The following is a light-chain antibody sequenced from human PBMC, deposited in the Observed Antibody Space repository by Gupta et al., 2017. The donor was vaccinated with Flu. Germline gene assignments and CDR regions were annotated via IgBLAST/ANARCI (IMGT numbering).Light chain of an antibody. CDR1: QAISSS. J-gene: IGKJ3*01. CDR2: GAS. Sequence: DIQLTQSPSFLSASIGDRVTITCRAGQAISSSLAWYQQKPGKAPNLLIYGASTLQTGVPSRFSGSGSGTEFTLTSSSLQPEDFATYYCQQLNGLTFGHGTTVDL. V-gene: IGKV1-9*01. CDR3: QQLNGLT.